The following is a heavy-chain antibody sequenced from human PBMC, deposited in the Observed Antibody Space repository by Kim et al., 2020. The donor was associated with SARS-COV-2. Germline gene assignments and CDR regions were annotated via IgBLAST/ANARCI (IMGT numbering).Heavy chain of an antibody. CDR1: GFTFSDHY. Sequence: GGSLRLSCEASGFTFSDHYMDWVRQAPGKGLEWVGHTRNKSNSYTTEYAASVKGRFTISRDDSKNSLYLQMNSLKTEDTAVYYCARYRGGTFGGVDYWGQGTRCTVSS. V-gene: IGHV3-72*01. CDR3: ARYRGGTFGGVDY. D-gene: IGHD3-3*01. CDR2: TRNKSNSYTT. J-gene: IGHJ4*02.